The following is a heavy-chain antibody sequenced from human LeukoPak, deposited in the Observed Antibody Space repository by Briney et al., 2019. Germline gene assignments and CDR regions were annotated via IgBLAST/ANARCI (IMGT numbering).Heavy chain of an antibody. CDR1: GFTFSSYG. D-gene: IGHD1-14*01. Sequence: GGSLRLSCAASGFTFSSYGMHWVRQAPGKGLEWVAVISYDGSNKYYADSVKGRFTISRDNAKNSLYLQMNSLRAEDTAVYYCARDNPRSYYYYMDVWGKGTTVTVSS. V-gene: IGHV3-30*03. CDR2: ISYDGSNK. CDR3: ARDNPRSYYYYMDV. J-gene: IGHJ6*03.